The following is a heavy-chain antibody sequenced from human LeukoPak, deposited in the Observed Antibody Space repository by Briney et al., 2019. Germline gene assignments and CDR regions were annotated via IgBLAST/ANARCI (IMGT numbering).Heavy chain of an antibody. D-gene: IGHD3-3*01. CDR3: ASESYDFWSGYYLYYYGMDV. CDR2: IYSGGST. Sequence: GGSLILSCAASGFTVSSNYMSWVRQAPGKGLEWVSVIYSGGSTYYADSVKGRFTISRDNSKNTLYLQMNSLRAEDTAVYYCASESYDFWSGYYLYYYGMDVWGQGTTVTVSS. J-gene: IGHJ6*02. CDR1: GFTVSSNY. V-gene: IGHV3-66*01.